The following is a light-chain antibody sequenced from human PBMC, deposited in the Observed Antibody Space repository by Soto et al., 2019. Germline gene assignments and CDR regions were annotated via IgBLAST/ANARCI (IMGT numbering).Light chain of an antibody. V-gene: IGLV1-47*01. CDR1: SSNIGSNY. CDR3: AAWDDSLSGGV. J-gene: IGLJ1*01. Sequence: QSALTQPPSASGTPGQRVTISCSGSSSNIGSNYVYWYQQLPGTAPKLLIYRNNQRPSGVPDRFSGSKSGTSASLAISGLRSEDEADSYCAAWDDSLSGGVFGTGT. CDR2: RNN.